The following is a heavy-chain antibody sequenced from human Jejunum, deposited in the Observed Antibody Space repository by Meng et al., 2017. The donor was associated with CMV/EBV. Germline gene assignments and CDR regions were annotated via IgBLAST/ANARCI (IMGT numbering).Heavy chain of an antibody. D-gene: IGHD2/OR15-2a*01. CDR1: ISSMDFF. CDR2: IYFSGMN. Sequence: ISSMDFFGAWVPQPAGEGLECIWSIYFSGMNRYNPTLRSRVTISKDRSDNLLSLGLTSVTDADTAMYYCARDRGPGFIRSNINWFDPWGQGTLVTVSS. J-gene: IGHJ5*02. V-gene: IGHV4-39*07. CDR3: ARDRGPGFIRSNINWFDP.